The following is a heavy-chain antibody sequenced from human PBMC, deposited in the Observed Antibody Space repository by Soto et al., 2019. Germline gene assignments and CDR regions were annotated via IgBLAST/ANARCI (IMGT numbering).Heavy chain of an antibody. Sequence: EVQLVESGGGLVQPGGSLRLSCAASGFTFSSYSMNWVRQAPGKGLEWVSYISSSSSTIYYADSVKGRFTISRDNAKNSLYLQMNSLRDGDTAVYYCARGEWELLGQYFDYWGQGTLVTVSS. CDR1: GFTFSSYS. J-gene: IGHJ4*02. CDR2: ISSSSSTI. CDR3: ARGEWELLGQYFDY. D-gene: IGHD1-26*01. V-gene: IGHV3-48*02.